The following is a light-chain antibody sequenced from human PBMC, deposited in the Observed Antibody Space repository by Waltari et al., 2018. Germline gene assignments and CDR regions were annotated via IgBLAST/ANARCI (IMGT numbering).Light chain of an antibody. CDR3: QHYSGFSSRT. CDR2: DAS. J-gene: IGKJ1*01. Sequence: TLSPSVGDTVTITCRASQSISDYLAWYQQKPGKAPKLLIYDASTLKNGVPSRFSGSVSGTEFTLTISSLQPDDFATYYCQHYSGFSSRTFGQGTKVDIK. CDR1: QSISDY. V-gene: IGKV1-5*01.